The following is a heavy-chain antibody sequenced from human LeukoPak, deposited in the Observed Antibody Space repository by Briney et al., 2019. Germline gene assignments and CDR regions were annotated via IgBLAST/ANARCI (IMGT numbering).Heavy chain of an antibody. D-gene: IGHD3-10*01. CDR2: ISSSSSYI. J-gene: IGHJ6*04. Sequence: PGGSLRLSCAASGFTLSSYSMYWVRQAPGKGLEWVSSISSSSSYIYDADSVKGRFTISRDNAKNSLYLQMNSLRSDNTAVYYCARERITMVRGMDVWGKGTTVTVSS. V-gene: IGHV3-21*04. CDR1: GFTLSSYS. CDR3: ARERITMVRGMDV.